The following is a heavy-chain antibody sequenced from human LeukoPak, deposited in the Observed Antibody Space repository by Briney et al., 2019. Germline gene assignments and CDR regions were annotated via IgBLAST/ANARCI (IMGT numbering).Heavy chain of an antibody. Sequence: PGRSLRLSCVASGYTFSANGMHWVRQAPGKGLEWVAVISYDGSNKYYADSVKGRFTISRDNSKNTLYLQMNSLRAEDTAVYYCARDGGVRFLEWNYDYWGQGTLVTVSS. CDR2: ISYDGSNK. V-gene: IGHV3-30*19. CDR1: GYTFSANG. CDR3: ARDGGVRFLEWNYDY. D-gene: IGHD3-3*01. J-gene: IGHJ4*02.